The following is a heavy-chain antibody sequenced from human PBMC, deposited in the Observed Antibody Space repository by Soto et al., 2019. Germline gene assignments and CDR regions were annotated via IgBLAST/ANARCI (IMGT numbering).Heavy chain of an antibody. D-gene: IGHD3-9*01. J-gene: IGHJ6*02. CDR1: GGTFSSYA. CDR3: VRGYAYYDILTGPYYYYYGMDV. V-gene: IGHV1-69*13. Sequence: ASVKVSCKASGGTFSSYAISWVRQAPGQGLEWMGGIIPIFGTANYAQKFQGRVTITADESTSTAYMELSSLRSEDTAVYYCVRGYAYYDILTGPYYYYYGMDVWGQGTTVTVSS. CDR2: IIPIFGTA.